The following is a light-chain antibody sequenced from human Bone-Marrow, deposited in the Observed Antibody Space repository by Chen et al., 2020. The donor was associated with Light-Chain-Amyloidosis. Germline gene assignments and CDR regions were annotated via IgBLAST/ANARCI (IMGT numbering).Light chain of an antibody. Sequence: ELVLTHSPGTLSLSIWEGANLTCRARKTISSNYLTWYQQKFGQAPSLLIYGSSSRATGIPDRFSGSGSGTDFTLTINRLELEDFEMSYCQQYGTSPLTFGGGTKVEIK. CDR3: QQYGTSPLT. V-gene: IGKV3-20*01. J-gene: IGKJ4*01. CDR2: GSS. CDR1: KTISSNY.